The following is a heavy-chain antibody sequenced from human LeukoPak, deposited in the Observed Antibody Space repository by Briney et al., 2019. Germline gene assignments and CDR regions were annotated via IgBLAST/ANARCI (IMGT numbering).Heavy chain of an antibody. J-gene: IGHJ4*02. CDR2: ISPSGGST. Sequence: ASVKVSCKAFGYTFTSNYMHWVRQAPGQGPEWMGVISPSGGSTTYAQKFQGRVTLTRDMSTSTDYLELSSLRSEDMAVYYCARFAPPPDGFTVTPYYFDYWGQGTLVTVSS. D-gene: IGHD4-17*01. CDR3: ARFAPPPDGFTVTPYYFDY. CDR1: GYTFTSNY. V-gene: IGHV1-46*01.